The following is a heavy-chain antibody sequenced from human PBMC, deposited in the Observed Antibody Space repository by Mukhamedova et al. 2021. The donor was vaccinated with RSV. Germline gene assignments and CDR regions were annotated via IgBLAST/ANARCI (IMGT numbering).Heavy chain of an antibody. V-gene: IGHV3-30*01. D-gene: IGHD3-10*01. J-gene: IGHJ6*02. CDR2: GGSNK. CDR3: ARDLVYYYGSGSYFVYYYYGMDV. Sequence: GGSNKYYADSVKGRFTISRDNSKNTLYLQMNSLRAEDTAVYYCARDLVYYYGSGSYFVYYYYGMDVWGQGTTVTVSS.